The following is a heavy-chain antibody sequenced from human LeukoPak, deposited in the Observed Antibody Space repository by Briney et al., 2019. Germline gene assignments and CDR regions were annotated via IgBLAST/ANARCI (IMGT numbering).Heavy chain of an antibody. Sequence: SETLSLTCTASGVSISSYYWSWIRQPPGKGLEWIGYIYYSGSTNYNPSLKSRVTISVDTSKNQFSLQLSSVTAADTAVYYCARATPARLCGGDCYGFDYWGQGTLVTVSS. V-gene: IGHV4-59*01. CDR2: IYYSGST. J-gene: IGHJ4*02. CDR3: ARATPARLCGGDCYGFDY. D-gene: IGHD2-21*02. CDR1: GVSISSYY.